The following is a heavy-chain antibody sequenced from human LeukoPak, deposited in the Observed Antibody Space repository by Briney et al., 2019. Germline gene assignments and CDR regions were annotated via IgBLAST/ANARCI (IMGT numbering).Heavy chain of an antibody. CDR3: VKGGWGTVLDY. Sequence: GGSLRLSCAASGFTFSIYAMGWVRQAPGEGLEWVSTISATGDSTYYADSVKGRLTISRDNTKSTLYLQMSSVRADDTAVYYCVKGGWGTVLDYWGQGTLVTVSS. CDR1: GFTFSIYA. J-gene: IGHJ4*02. D-gene: IGHD3-10*01. V-gene: IGHV3-23*01. CDR2: ISATGDST.